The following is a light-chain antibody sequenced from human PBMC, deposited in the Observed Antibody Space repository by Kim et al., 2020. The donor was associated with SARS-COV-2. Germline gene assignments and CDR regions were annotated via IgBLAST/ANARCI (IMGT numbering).Light chain of an antibody. V-gene: IGKV3-11*01. Sequence: EIVLTQSPATLSLSPGERVTLSCRASQSVSSSLAWYQQKPGQAPRLLIYDASNRATGIPARFSGSGSGTDFTLTISSLEPEDFAVYYCQQRSILPPGTLRQGTKLEI. CDR1: QSVSSS. CDR3: QQRSILPPGT. J-gene: IGKJ2*02. CDR2: DAS.